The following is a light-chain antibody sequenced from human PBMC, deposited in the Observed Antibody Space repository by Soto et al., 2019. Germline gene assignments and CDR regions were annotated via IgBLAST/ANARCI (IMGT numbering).Light chain of an antibody. J-gene: IGKJ1*01. CDR3: QQYNSYSPRT. CDR2: EAS. CDR1: QSISSW. V-gene: IGKV1-5*03. Sequence: DIQMTQSPSTLSASVGDRVTITCRASQSISSWLAWYQQKPGKDPKLLIYEASSLESGVPSRFSGSRSGTEFTLTISSLQPDDFATYYCQQYNSYSPRTFGQGTKVEIK.